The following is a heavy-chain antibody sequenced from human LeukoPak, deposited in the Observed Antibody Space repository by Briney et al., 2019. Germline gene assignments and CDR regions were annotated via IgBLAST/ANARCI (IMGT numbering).Heavy chain of an antibody. Sequence: GGSLRLSCAASGFTFSSYEMNWVRQAPGKGLEWVSYISSSGSTIYYADSVKGRFTISRDNAKDSLYLQMNSLRAEDTAVYYCARAYYDILPGYYWYYFDYWGQGTLVTVSS. CDR1: GFTFSSYE. CDR3: ARAYYDILPGYYWYYFDY. V-gene: IGHV3-48*03. D-gene: IGHD3-9*01. J-gene: IGHJ4*02. CDR2: ISSSGSTI.